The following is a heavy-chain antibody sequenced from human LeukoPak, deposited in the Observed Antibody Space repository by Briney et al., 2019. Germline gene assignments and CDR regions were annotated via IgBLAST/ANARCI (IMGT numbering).Heavy chain of an antibody. CDR3: ARVSSPWSPRDAFDI. Sequence: SQTLSLTCDISGDSVSSNSAGWSWIRQSPSRGLEWLGRTYYKSKWYNDYAVSVKSRITINSDTSKNQFSLQLNSVTPEDTAVYYCARVSSPWSPRDAFDIWGQGTMVTVSS. CDR2: TYYKSKWYN. J-gene: IGHJ3*02. V-gene: IGHV6-1*01. CDR1: GDSVSSNSAG. D-gene: IGHD1-26*01.